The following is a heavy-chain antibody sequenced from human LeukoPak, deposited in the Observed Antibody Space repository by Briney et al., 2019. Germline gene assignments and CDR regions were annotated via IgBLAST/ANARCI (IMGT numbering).Heavy chain of an antibody. D-gene: IGHD1-1*01. V-gene: IGHV4-30-4*01. CDR2: IYYSGST. CDR3: ARPPWNRRSYFDL. J-gene: IGHJ2*01. CDR1: GGSISSGDYY. Sequence: SETLSLTCTVSGGSISSGDYYWTWIRQPPGKGLEWIGYIYYSGSTYYNPSLKSRVTISVDTSKNQFSLKLSSVTAADTAVYYCARPPWNRRSYFDLWGRGTLVTVSS.